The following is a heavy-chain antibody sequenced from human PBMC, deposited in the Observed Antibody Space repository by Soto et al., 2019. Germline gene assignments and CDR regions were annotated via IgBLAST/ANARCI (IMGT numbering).Heavy chain of an antibody. CDR1: GDSISSPDYY. CDR3: ARVTFTPNWFDS. J-gene: IGHJ5*01. CDR2: VYYRGSI. D-gene: IGHD3-3*02. Sequence: SETLSLTCTVSGDSISSPDYYWSWIRQAPGKGLELIGYVYYRGSIYYTPSFESRVTISVDTSKNQFSLKLTSVTAADSAMYFCARVTFTPNWFDSWGQGILVTVAS. V-gene: IGHV4-30-4*01.